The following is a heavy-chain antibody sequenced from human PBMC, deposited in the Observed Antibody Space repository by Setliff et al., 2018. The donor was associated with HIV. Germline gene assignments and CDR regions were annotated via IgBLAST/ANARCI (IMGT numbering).Heavy chain of an antibody. Sequence: ASVKVSCKASGYTFTTYDITWVRQAPGQGLEWLGWISPYNGHTNFAQKFQGRVTMTTDTATSTAYMELSSLRSEDTAVYYCARGTNYYDSHSFPQYYYNAMDVWGQGTTVTVSS. CDR3: ARGTNYYDSHSFPQYYYNAMDV. J-gene: IGHJ6*02. CDR1: GYTFTTYD. V-gene: IGHV1-18*01. D-gene: IGHD3-10*01. CDR2: ISPYNGHT.